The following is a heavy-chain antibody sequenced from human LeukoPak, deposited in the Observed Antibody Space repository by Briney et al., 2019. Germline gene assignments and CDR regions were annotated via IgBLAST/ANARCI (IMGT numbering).Heavy chain of an antibody. D-gene: IGHD5-12*01. Sequence: GASVKVSCKASGYTFTSYDINWVRQATGQGLEWMGWKNPNSGNTGYAQKFQGRVTMTRNTSISTAYMELSSLRSEDTAVYYCARGRTGYDPGAYYYYYYMDVWGKGTTVTVSS. V-gene: IGHV1-8*01. CDR1: GYTFTSYD. CDR3: ARGRTGYDPGAYYYYYYMDV. CDR2: KNPNSGNT. J-gene: IGHJ6*03.